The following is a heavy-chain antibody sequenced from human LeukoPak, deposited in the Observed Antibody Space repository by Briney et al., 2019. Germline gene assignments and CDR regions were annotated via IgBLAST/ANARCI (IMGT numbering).Heavy chain of an antibody. Sequence: SETLSLTCSVSGGSISSYYWSWIRQPPGKGLEWIGEINHSGSTNYNPSLKSRVTISVDTSKNQFSLKLSSVTAADTAVYYCARADMIVVVTYDYWGQGTLVTVSS. CDR3: ARADMIVVVTYDY. D-gene: IGHD3-22*01. CDR1: GGSISSYY. V-gene: IGHV4-34*01. J-gene: IGHJ4*02. CDR2: INHSGST.